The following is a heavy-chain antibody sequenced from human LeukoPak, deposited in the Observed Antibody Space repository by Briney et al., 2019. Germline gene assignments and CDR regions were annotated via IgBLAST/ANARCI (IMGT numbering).Heavy chain of an antibody. CDR1: GGSFSGYY. J-gene: IGHJ4*02. D-gene: IGHD5-12*01. CDR3: ARGWNSGYDQTFDY. Sequence: SETLSLTCAVYGGSFSGYYWSWIRQPPGKGLEWIGEINHIGSTNYNPSLKSRVTISVDTSKNQFSLKLSSVTAADPAVYYCARGWNSGYDQTFDYWGQGTLVTVSS. V-gene: IGHV4-34*01. CDR2: INHIGST.